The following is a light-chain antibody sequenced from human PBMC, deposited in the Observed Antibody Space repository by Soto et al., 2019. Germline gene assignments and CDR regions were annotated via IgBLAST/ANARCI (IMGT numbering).Light chain of an antibody. CDR3: QQYYTEGA. Sequence: DIQMTQSRSTLSASVGDRVTITCRASQRVNSWLAWYQQKPGKAPDLLIYKASILESGVPSRFSGSGSGTEFTLTISSLQPEDFSTYYCQQYYTEGAFGQGTKLEIK. J-gene: IGKJ2*01. V-gene: IGKV1-5*03. CDR2: KAS. CDR1: QRVNSW.